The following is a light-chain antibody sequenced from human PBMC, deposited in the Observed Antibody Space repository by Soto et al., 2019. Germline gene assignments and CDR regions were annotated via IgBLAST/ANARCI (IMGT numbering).Light chain of an antibody. CDR3: SSDAGRNNWV. CDR1: SSDVGGYNY. Sequence: QSALTQPPSASGSPGQSVTISCTGTSSDVGGYNYVSWYQQHPGKAPKLMIYEVSKRPSGVPDRFSGSKSFNTASLTVSVLEGDDESDYYCSSDAGRNNWVFGGGTKLTVL. J-gene: IGLJ3*02. V-gene: IGLV2-8*01. CDR2: EVS.